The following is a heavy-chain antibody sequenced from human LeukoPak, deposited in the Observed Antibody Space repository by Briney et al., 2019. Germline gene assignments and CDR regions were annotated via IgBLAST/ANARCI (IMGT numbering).Heavy chain of an antibody. CDR2: ISSSGSTI. J-gene: IGHJ4*02. CDR3: ARNVGWERTPYYFDF. V-gene: IGHV3-11*04. CDR1: GFTFSDYY. Sequence: GGSLRLSCAASGFTFSDYYMSWIRQAPGKGLEWVSYISSSGSTIYYADSVKGRFTISRDNAKSSLYLQMNSLRAEDTAVYYCARNVGWERTPYYFDFWGQGTLVTVSS. D-gene: IGHD1-26*01.